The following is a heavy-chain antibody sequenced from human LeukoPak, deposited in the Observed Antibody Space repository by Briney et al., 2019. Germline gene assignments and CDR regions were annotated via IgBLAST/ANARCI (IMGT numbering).Heavy chain of an antibody. D-gene: IGHD5-24*01. CDR3: AKGMATIKGEFDY. CDR2: ISSSNSSI. Sequence: GGSLRLSCAASGFTFSSYSMNWVRQAPGKGLEWVSYISSSNSSIKYADSVKGRFTISRDNAKNSLYLQMNSLGAEDTAVYYCAKGMATIKGEFDYWGQGTLVTVSS. CDR1: GFTFSSYS. J-gene: IGHJ4*02. V-gene: IGHV3-48*04.